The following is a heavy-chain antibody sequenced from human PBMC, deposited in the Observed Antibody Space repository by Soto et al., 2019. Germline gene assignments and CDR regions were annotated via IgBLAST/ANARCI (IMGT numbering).Heavy chain of an antibody. CDR2: IGTAGDQ. V-gene: IGHV3-13*05. D-gene: IGHD3-3*01. Sequence: GGSLRLSCAASGFTFSSYDMHWVRQATGKGLEWVSAIGTAGDQYYPGPVKGRFTISRENAKNSLYLQMNSLRAGDTAVYYCARASGNYDFWSGYLTGDYYYYMDVWGKGTTVTVSS. CDR3: ARASGNYDFWSGYLTGDYYYYMDV. J-gene: IGHJ6*03. CDR1: GFTFSSYD.